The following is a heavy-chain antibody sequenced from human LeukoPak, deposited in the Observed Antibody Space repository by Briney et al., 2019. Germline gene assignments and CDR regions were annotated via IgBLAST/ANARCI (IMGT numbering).Heavy chain of an antibody. CDR3: AKESPYNSYSSSWYLFLNPRRGFDY. D-gene: IGHD6-13*01. Sequence: GGSLRLSCAASGFTFSSYGMSWVRQAPGKGLEWVPAISGSGGSTYYADSVKGRFTISRDNSKNTLYLQMNSLRAEDTAVYYCAKESPYNSYSSSWYLFLNPRRGFDYWGQGTLVTVSS. V-gene: IGHV3-23*01. J-gene: IGHJ4*02. CDR2: ISGSGGST. CDR1: GFTFSSYG.